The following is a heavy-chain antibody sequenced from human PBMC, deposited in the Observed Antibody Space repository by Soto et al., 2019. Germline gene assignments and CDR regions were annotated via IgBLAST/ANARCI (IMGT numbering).Heavy chain of an antibody. CDR2: IYYSGST. Sequence: PSETLSLTCTVSGGSISSYYWSWIRQPPGKGLEWIGYIYYSGSTNYNPSLKSRVTISVDTSKNQFSLKLSSVTAADTAVYYCASYGSGSYYFFDYWGQGTLVTVSS. CDR3: ASYGSGSYYFFDY. D-gene: IGHD3-10*01. V-gene: IGHV4-59*01. CDR1: GGSISSYY. J-gene: IGHJ4*02.